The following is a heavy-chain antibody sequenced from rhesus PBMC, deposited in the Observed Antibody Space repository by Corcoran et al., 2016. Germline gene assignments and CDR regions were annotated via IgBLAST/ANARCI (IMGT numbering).Heavy chain of an antibody. CDR1: GYTVTDYY. Sequence: EVQLVQSGAEVKKPGAAVKISCKASGYTVTDYYLHWVRQAAGKGLEWVGRVDPEDGQPIHAHKFQYRVTITADSSTDTAYMELSSLRSEDTAVYYCATSRKWVQQFEFWGQGALVTVSS. J-gene: IGHJ1*01. CDR3: ATSRKWVQQFEF. CDR2: VDPEDGQP. V-gene: IGHV1-111*02. D-gene: IGHD5-24*01.